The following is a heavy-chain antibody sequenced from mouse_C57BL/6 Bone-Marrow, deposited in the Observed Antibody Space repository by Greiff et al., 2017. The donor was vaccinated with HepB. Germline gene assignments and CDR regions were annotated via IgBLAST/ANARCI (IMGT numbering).Heavy chain of an antibody. CDR3: ARGDDDANSDY. D-gene: IGHD2-12*01. CDR2: IDPSDSYT. Sequence: QVQLQQPGAELVMPGASVKLSCKASGYTFTSYWMHWVKQRPGQGLEWIGEIDPSDSYTNYNQKFKGKSTLTVDKSSSTAYMQLSSLTSEDSAVYYCARGDDDANSDYWGQGTTLTVSS. V-gene: IGHV1-69*01. J-gene: IGHJ2*01. CDR1: GYTFTSYW.